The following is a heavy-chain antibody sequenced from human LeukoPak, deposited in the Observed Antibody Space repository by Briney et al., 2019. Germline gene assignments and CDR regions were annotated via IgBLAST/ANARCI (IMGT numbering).Heavy chain of an antibody. Sequence: GGSLRLSCAASGFTFSSYGMSWVRQAPGKGLEWVSVISGSGGSTYYADSVKGRFTISRDNSKNTLYLQMNSLRAEDTAVYYCAKDSLVAGFDYWGQGTLVTVSP. CDR2: ISGSGGST. CDR1: GFTFSSYG. V-gene: IGHV3-23*01. CDR3: AKDSLVAGFDY. J-gene: IGHJ4*02.